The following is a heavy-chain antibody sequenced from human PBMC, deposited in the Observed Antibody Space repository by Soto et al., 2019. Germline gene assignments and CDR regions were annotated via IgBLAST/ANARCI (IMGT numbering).Heavy chain of an antibody. Sequence: QVQLVESGGGVVQPGNSLRLSCAGSGFPFSAEATHWVRQAPGKGLEWVAAISYDGNNKQHADSVKGRFTVSRDNSKNTLYLQINSLRPEDTAVYYCARDYSSGWCLDYWGQGSLVTVSS. CDR1: GFPFSAEA. CDR2: ISYDGNNK. J-gene: IGHJ4*02. V-gene: IGHV3-30-3*01. CDR3: ARDYSSGWCLDY. D-gene: IGHD6-13*01.